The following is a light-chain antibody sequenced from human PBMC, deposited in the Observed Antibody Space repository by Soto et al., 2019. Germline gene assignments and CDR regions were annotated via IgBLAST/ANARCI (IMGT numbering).Light chain of an antibody. CDR1: QSFRNTY. V-gene: IGKV3-15*01. CDR2: GVS. CDR3: QQYGDWPIT. J-gene: IGKJ4*01. Sequence: EIVMTQSPVTLSVSPGERATLSCRASQSFRNTYLAWYQQKPGQAPRLLISGVSTRAAGIPARFSGSGSGTEFTLTISSLQSEDFAVYYCQQYGDWPITVGGGTKVEIK.